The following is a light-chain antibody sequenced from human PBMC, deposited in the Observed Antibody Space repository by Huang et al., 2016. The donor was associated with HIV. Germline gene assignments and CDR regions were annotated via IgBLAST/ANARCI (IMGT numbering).Light chain of an antibody. Sequence: DIVMTQSPLSLPATPGAPAFISCNSSQSRLRGSGYNSLDWYLQKPGQSPQLLIYLGSNRASVVPDRFSGIGAGKDFTLTISRVEAEDVGVYYCMQGLQTPYTFGQGTNLEIK. CDR3: MQGLQTPYT. CDR2: LGS. J-gene: IGKJ2*01. CDR1: QSRLRGSGYNS. V-gene: IGKV2-28*01.